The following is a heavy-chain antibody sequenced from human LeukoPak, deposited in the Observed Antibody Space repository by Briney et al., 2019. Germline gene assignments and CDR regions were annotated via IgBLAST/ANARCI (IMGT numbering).Heavy chain of an antibody. CDR1: GYTFTSYD. J-gene: IGHJ3*02. CDR2: MNPNSGNT. Sequence: ASVKVSCKASGYTFTSYDINWVRQATGQGLEWMGWMNPNSGNTGHAQKFQGRVTMTRNTSISTAYMELSSLRSEDTAVYYCARGGAIYGSGVDAFDIWGQGTMVTVSS. CDR3: ARGGAIYGSGVDAFDI. D-gene: IGHD3-10*01. V-gene: IGHV1-8*01.